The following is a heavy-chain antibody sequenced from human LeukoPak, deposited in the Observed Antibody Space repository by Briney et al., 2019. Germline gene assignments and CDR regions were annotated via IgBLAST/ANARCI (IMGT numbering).Heavy chain of an antibody. J-gene: IGHJ4*02. CDR2: INHSGST. D-gene: IGHD3-16*01. Sequence: PSETLSLTCAVYGGSFSGYYWSWIRQPPGKGLEWIGEINHSGSTNYNPSLKSRVTISLDTSKNQFSLKLSSVTAADTAVYYCARLMRPFDYWGQGTLVTVSS. V-gene: IGHV4-34*01. CDR3: ARLMRPFDY. CDR1: GGSFSGYY.